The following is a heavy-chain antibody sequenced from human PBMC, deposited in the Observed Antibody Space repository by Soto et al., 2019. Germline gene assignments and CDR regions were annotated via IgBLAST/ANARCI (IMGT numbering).Heavy chain of an antibody. CDR1: GFTFSSYA. V-gene: IGHV3-23*01. CDR2: ISGSGGST. D-gene: IGHD3-22*01. J-gene: IGHJ3*02. CDR3: AKDYYDSSGYIDDAFDI. Sequence: EVQLLESGGGLVQPGGSLRLSCAASGFTFSSYAMSWVRQAPGKGLEWVSAISGSGGSTYYADSVKGRFTSSRDNSKNTLYLQMNSLRAEDTAVYYCAKDYYDSSGYIDDAFDIWGQGTMVTVSS.